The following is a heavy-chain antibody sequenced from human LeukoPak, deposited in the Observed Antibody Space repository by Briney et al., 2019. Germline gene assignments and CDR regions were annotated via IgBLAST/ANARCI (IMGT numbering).Heavy chain of an antibody. D-gene: IGHD3-22*01. CDR1: GGSISSYY. J-gene: IGHJ4*02. CDR2: IYYSGST. V-gene: IGHV4-59*01. Sequence: SETPSLTCTVSGGSISSYYWSWIRQPPGKGLEWIGYIYYSGSTNYNPSLKSRVTISVDTSKNQFSLKLSSVTAADTAVYYCARERDDSSGHFDYWGQGTLVTVSS. CDR3: ARERDDSSGHFDY.